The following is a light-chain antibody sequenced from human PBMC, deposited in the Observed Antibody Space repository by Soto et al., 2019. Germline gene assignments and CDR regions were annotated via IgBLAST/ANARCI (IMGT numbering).Light chain of an antibody. CDR3: QQYNYYWT. V-gene: IGKV1-5*03. CDR2: KVS. CDR1: QRINTW. J-gene: IGKJ1*01. Sequence: IKMTQSPSILSASIGDRVTISCRASQRINTWLAWYQHKPGKAPKLLISKVSTLESEVPSRFSGSASGTEFTLTISNLQPEDYATYYCQQYNYYWTFGQGTKVE.